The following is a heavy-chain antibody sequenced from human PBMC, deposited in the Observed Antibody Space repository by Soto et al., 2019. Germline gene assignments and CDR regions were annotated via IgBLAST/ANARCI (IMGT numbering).Heavy chain of an antibody. Sequence: DVQLVESGGGLVQPGGSLRLSCAASGFTFSSYAMHWVRQAPGKGLEYVSTISTNGGSTYYANSVKGRFTISRDNSKNTLYLQMGSLRAEDMAVYYCAREGGDSSGWYGGYYFDYWGQGTLVTVSS. CDR3: AREGGDSSGWYGGYYFDY. D-gene: IGHD6-19*01. CDR1: GFTFSSYA. V-gene: IGHV3-64*01. CDR2: ISTNGGST. J-gene: IGHJ4*02.